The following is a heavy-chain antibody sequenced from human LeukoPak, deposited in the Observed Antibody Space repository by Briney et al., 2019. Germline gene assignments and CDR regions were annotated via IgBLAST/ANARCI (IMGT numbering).Heavy chain of an antibody. CDR2: INPNSGGT. CDR1: GYTFTDYY. J-gene: IGHJ4*02. Sequence: GASVKVSCKASGYTFTDYYMHWVRQAPGQGLEWMGWINPNSGGTNYARKFQGRVTMTRDTSISTAYMELSRLLSGDTAVYYCARGKTMVYCGGDCYRFDNWGQGTLVTVSS. CDR3: ARGKTMVYCGGDCYRFDN. D-gene: IGHD2-21*02. V-gene: IGHV1-2*02.